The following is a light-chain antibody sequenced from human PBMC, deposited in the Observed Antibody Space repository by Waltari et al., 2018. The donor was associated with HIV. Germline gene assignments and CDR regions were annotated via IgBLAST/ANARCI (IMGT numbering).Light chain of an antibody. V-gene: IGLV1-44*01. J-gene: IGLJ2*01. CDR3: AAWDDSLNGPV. Sequence: QSVLTQPPSASGTPGQRVTIPCSGSSPHLGSKSVNSYQQLPGTAPKLLIHNNNQRPSGVPDRFSGSKSGSSASLAISGLQSEDEADYYCAAWDDSLNGPVFGGGTKLTVL. CDR1: SPHLGSKS. CDR2: NNN.